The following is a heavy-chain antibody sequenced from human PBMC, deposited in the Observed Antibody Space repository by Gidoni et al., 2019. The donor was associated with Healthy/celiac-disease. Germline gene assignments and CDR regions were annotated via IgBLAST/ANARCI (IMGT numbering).Heavy chain of an antibody. CDR1: GYTLTELS. CDR3: ATDLGGPTHITGTTAV. CDR2: FDPEDGET. D-gene: IGHD1-20*01. J-gene: IGHJ4*02. V-gene: IGHV1-24*01. Sequence: QVQLVQSGAAVKQPGASVKVSCKVSGYTLTELSMPWVRQAPGKGLEWMGGFDPEDGETIYAQKFQGRVTMTEDTSTDTAYMELSSLRSEDTAVYYCATDLGGPTHITGTTAVWGQGTLVTVSS.